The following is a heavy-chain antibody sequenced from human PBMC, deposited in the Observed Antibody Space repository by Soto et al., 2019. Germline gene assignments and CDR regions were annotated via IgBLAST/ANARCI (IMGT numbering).Heavy chain of an antibody. CDR1: GGSTSSYY. Sequence: SETLSLTCTVSGGSTSSYYWSWIRQPPGKGLEWIGYIYYSGSTNYNPSLKSRVTISVDTSKNQFSLKLSSVTAADTAVYYCARENSSSWKNYYYYYYMDVWGKGTTVTVSS. CDR3: ARENSSSWKNYYYYYYMDV. D-gene: IGHD6-13*01. J-gene: IGHJ6*03. V-gene: IGHV4-59*01. CDR2: IYYSGST.